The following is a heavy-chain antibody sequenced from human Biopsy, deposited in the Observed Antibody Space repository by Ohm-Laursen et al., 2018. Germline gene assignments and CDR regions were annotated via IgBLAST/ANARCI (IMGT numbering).Heavy chain of an antibody. CDR1: GSSISDYF. CDR3: ARDAYGDYDTYY. J-gene: IGHJ6*03. D-gene: IGHD4-17*01. CDR2: IYSSGRT. Sequence: SETLSLTCTVSGSSISDYFWSWIRQPADKGLEYIGRIYSSGRTFYNPSLKSRVTMSVATSDNQFSLKLSSVTAADTAVYFCARDAYGDYDTYY. V-gene: IGHV4-4*07.